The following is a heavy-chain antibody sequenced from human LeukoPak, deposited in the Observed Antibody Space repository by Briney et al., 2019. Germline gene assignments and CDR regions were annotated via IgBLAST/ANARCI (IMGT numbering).Heavy chain of an antibody. Sequence: GASVKVSCKVSGYTLTGLSMHWVRPARGKGLEWMGGFDPEDGETHYAQKFQGRVTMTEETSPNTAYMELSRVRSDNTPVYYCARFRRGAVAGTVANYYYYYMDVWGKGTTVTVSS. D-gene: IGHD6-19*01. CDR3: ARFRRGAVAGTVANYYYYYMDV. J-gene: IGHJ6*03. CDR2: FDPEDGET. V-gene: IGHV1-24*01. CDR1: GYTLTGLS.